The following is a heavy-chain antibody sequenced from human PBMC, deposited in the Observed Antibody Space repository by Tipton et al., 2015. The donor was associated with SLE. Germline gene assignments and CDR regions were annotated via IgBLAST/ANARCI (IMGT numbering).Heavy chain of an antibody. Sequence: TLSLTCIVSGDSISSSSDYWGWIRQSPGQGLEWIGSISYRGSTNYNPSLKSRVTMSVDASKNQFSLKLSSVTAADTAVYYCARMLNGLNYYYYYMDVWGKGTTVTVSS. CDR1: GDSISSSSDY. CDR3: ARMLNGLNYYYYYMDV. D-gene: IGHD2-8*01. CDR2: ISYRGST. J-gene: IGHJ6*03. V-gene: IGHV4-39*07.